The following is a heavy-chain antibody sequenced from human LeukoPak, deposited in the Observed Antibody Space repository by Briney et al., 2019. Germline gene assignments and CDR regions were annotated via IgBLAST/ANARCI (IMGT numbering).Heavy chain of an antibody. CDR2: IYYSGST. D-gene: IGHD6-19*01. CDR1: GGSISSYY. V-gene: IGHV4-59*01. CDR3: ARGWRSSGWYRDLYYYYMDI. Sequence: SETLSLTCTVSGGSISSYYWSWIRQPPGKGLEWIGYIYYSGSTNYNPSLKSRVTISVDTSKNQFSLKLSSVTAADTAVYYCARGWRSSGWYRDLYYYYMDIWGKGTTVTVSS. J-gene: IGHJ6*03.